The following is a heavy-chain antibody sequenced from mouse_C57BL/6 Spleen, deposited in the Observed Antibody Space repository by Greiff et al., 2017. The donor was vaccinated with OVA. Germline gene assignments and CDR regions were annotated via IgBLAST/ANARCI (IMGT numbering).Heavy chain of an antibody. CDR3: ARASVYGYPFDY. D-gene: IGHD2-2*01. CDR2: INPSNGGT. CDR1: GYTFTSYW. V-gene: IGHV1-53*01. Sequence: VKLQQPGTELVKPGASVKLSCKASGYTFTSYWMHWVKQRPGQGLEWIGNINPSNGGTNYNEKFKSKATLTVDKSSSTAYMQLSSLTSEDSAVYYCARASVYGYPFDYWGQGTTLTVSS. J-gene: IGHJ2*01.